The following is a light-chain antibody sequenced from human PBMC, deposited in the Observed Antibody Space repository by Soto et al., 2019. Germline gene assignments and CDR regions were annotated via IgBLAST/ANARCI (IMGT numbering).Light chain of an antibody. CDR3: PQYDELPLT. CDR1: QDINNF. Sequence: DIQMTQSPSSLSASVGDSVTVTCEARQDINNFLNWYQQKPGKAPNLLIYDASTLAPGVPPRFSGSGSETAFTCTFSSLQPADIATDVCPQYDELPLTFCGGTKVEIK. V-gene: IGKV1-33*01. J-gene: IGKJ4*01. CDR2: DAS.